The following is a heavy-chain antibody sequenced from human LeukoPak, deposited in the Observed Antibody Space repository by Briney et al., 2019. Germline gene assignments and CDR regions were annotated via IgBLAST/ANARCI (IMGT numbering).Heavy chain of an antibody. J-gene: IGHJ4*02. CDR1: GGSISSSSYY. D-gene: IGHD6-13*01. V-gene: IGHV4-39*07. CDR3: SRTSRIAGEVDY. CDR2: IYYSGST. Sequence: SETLSLTCTVSGGSISSSSYYWGWIRQPPGKGLEWIGSIYYSGSTYYNPSLKSRVTISVDTSKNQFSLKLSSVTAADTAVYYCSRTSRIAGEVDYWGQGTLVTVSS.